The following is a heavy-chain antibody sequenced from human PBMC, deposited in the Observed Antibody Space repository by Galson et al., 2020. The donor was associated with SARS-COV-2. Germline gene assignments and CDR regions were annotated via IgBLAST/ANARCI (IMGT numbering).Heavy chain of an antibody. J-gene: IGHJ3*02. D-gene: IGHD2-15*01. CDR3: AAPYCSGGSCYDAFDI. V-gene: IGHV1-58*01. CDR1: GFTFTSSA. CDR2: IVVGSGNT. Sequence: SVKVSCKASGFTFTSSAVQWVRQARGQRLEWIGWIVVGSGNTHYAQKFQERVTITRDMSTSTAYMELSSLRSEDTAVYYCAAPYCSGGSCYDAFDIWGQGTMVTVSS.